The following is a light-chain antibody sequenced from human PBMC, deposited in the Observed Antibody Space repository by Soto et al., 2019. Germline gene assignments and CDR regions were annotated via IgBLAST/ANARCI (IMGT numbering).Light chain of an antibody. CDR2: DVF. CDR1: QTVSRN. Sequence: EVVMTQSPATLSVSPGERATLSCRASQTVSRNLAWYQQRPGQAPRLLIYDVFTRAAGIPARFSGSGSETEFTLTIRSLQSEDFAVYYCQQYYSTPVFGGGTKVDI. J-gene: IGKJ4*01. V-gene: IGKV3-15*01. CDR3: QQYYSTPV.